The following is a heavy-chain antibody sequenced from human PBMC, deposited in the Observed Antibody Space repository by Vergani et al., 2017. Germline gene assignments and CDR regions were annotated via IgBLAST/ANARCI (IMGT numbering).Heavy chain of an antibody. D-gene: IGHD1-26*01. CDR2: INYSGTI. V-gene: IGHV4-34*01. Sequence: QVQLQQWGPGLLKPSETLSLTRAVYGGSLSGYYWSWIRLAPGKGLEWVGEINYSGTINYKPTLKSPFNVSIATSRDHFSLILRYVSAGETAVYFCARRAERWETLLLAYFDVWGQGTFVTVSP. J-gene: IGHJ3*01. CDR1: GGSLSGYY. CDR3: ARRAERWETLLLAYFDV.